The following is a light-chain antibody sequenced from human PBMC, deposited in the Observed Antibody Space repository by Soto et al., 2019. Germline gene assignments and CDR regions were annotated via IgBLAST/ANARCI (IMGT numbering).Light chain of an antibody. J-gene: IGLJ2*01. Sequence: SYELTQPPSVSVAPGKTARISCERNNIGTKSVHWYQQKPGQAPVLVIYYDSARPSGIPERFSGSNAGNTATLTISTVEAGDEADYYCQVWDRSSDRRVVFGGGTKRTVL. CDR2: YDS. V-gene: IGLV3-21*04. CDR3: QVWDRSSDRRVV. CDR1: NIGTKS.